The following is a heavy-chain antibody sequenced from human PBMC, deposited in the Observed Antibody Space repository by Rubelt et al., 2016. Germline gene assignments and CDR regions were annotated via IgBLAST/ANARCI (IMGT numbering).Heavy chain of an antibody. D-gene: IGHD3-16*01. V-gene: IGHV3-23*01. J-gene: IGHJ4*02. Sequence: YYADSVKGRFTISRDNSKNTLYLQMNSLRAEDTAVYYCAKVHLTQNGLQGGYYFDYWGQGTLVTVSS. CDR3: AKVHLTQNGLQGGYYFDY.